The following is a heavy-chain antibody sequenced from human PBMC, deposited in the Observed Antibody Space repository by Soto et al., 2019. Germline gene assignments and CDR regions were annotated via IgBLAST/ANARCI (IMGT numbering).Heavy chain of an antibody. V-gene: IGHV4-4*02. J-gene: IGHJ6*02. CDR2: IYHSGST. CDR3: AKVSGSYYYGMDV. D-gene: IGHD1-26*01. Sequence: SETRSLTCAVSGGSISSRNWWSWVRQPPGKGLEWIGEIYHSGSTNYNPSLKSRVTISVDKSKNQFSLKLSSVTAADTAVYYCAKVSGSYYYGMDVWGQGTTVTVSS. CDR1: GGSISSRNW.